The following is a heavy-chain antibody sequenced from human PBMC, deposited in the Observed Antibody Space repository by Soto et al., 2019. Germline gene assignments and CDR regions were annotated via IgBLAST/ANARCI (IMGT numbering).Heavy chain of an antibody. CDR3: ASGRGYDILTGYYPYFDY. V-gene: IGHV3-9*01. CDR2: ISWNSDSI. J-gene: IGHJ4*02. D-gene: IGHD3-9*01. Sequence: GGSLRLSCAASGFTFNRYAMSWVRQAPGKGLEWVSGISWNSDSIGYADSVKGRFTISRDNAKKSLYLQMNSLRAEDTALYYCASGRGYDILTGYYPYFDYWGQGTLVTVSS. CDR1: GFTFNRYA.